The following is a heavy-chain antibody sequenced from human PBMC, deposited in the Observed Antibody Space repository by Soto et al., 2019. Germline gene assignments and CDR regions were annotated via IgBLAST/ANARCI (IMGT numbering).Heavy chain of an antibody. CDR3: ARDRVESGYPEYFQH. CDR1: GFTVSSNY. Sequence: EVQLVESGGGLIQPGGSLRLSCAASGFTVSSNYMSWVRQAPGKGLEWASVIYSGGTTYYADSVKGRFTISRANSMNKLYLQMTSLRAEDTAVYYCARDRVESGYPEYFQHCGQGNLVTVSP. V-gene: IGHV3-53*01. J-gene: IGHJ1*01. D-gene: IGHD3-22*01. CDR2: IYSGGTT.